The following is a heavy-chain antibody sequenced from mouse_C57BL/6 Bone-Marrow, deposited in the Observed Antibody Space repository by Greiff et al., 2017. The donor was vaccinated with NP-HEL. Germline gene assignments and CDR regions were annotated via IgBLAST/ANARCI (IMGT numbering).Heavy chain of an antibody. V-gene: IGHV1-64*01. Sequence: VQLQQPGAELVKPGASVKLSCKASGYTFTSYWMHWVKQRPGQGLEWIGMFHPNSGSTNYNEKFKSKATLTVDKSSSTAYMQLSRLTSEDSAVYYCARMRGYDEDYWGQGTTLTVSS. D-gene: IGHD2-2*01. CDR1: GYTFTSYW. CDR3: ARMRGYDEDY. CDR2: FHPNSGST. J-gene: IGHJ2*01.